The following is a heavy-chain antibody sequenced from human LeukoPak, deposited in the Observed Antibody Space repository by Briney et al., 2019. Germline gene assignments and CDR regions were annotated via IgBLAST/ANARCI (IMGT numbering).Heavy chain of an antibody. CDR2: INPNSGGT. D-gene: IGHD2-15*01. V-gene: IGHV1-2*02. CDR3: ARDNSCSSSSCGNSYMDV. J-gene: IGHJ6*03. Sequence: ASVKVSCKASGYTFTGYYLHWVRPAPGRGLEWMGWINPNSGGTNYAQKFQGRVTMTRDTSISTAYIDLNRLRSDDTAVYYCARDNSCSSSSCGNSYMDVWGKGTTVTVSS. CDR1: GYTFTGYY.